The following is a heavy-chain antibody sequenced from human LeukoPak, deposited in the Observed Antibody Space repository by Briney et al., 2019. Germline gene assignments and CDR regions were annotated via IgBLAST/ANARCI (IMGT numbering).Heavy chain of an antibody. D-gene: IGHD6-6*01. V-gene: IGHV4-34*01. CDR1: GGSFSGYY. J-gene: IGHJ4*02. Sequence: SETLSLTCAVYGGSFSGYYWSWIRQPPGKGLEWIGEINHSGSTNYNPSLKSRVTISVDTSKNQFSLKLSSVTAADTAVYYCARVPRAARNKGYYFDYWGQGTLVTVSS. CDR2: INHSGST. CDR3: ARVPRAARNKGYYFDY.